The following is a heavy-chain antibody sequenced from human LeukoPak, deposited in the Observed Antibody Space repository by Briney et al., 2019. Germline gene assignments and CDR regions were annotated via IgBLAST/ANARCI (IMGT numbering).Heavy chain of an antibody. J-gene: IGHJ6*02. Sequence: GGSPRLSCAASGFTVSNNYMSWVRQAPGKGLEWVSVIYTAGTTYYADSVKGRFTISRDNSRNTLYLQMNSLRAEDTAVYYCAKSPGTYSYYSYLDVWGQGTTVTVSS. CDR2: IYTAGTT. CDR1: GFTVSNNY. CDR3: AKSPGTYSYYSYLDV. V-gene: IGHV3-66*01. D-gene: IGHD1-26*01.